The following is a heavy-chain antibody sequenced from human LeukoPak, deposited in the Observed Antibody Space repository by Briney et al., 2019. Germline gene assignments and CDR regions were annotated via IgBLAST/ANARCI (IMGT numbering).Heavy chain of an antibody. J-gene: IGHJ4*02. V-gene: IGHV4-30-4*01. Sequence: SQTLSLTCTVSGGSISSGDYYWSWIRQPPGKGLEWIGYIYYSGSTYYNPSLKSRVTISVDTSKNQFSLKLSSVTAADTAVYYCARTTYYYGSGSFQHPYYFDYWGQGTLVTVPS. CDR2: IYYSGST. D-gene: IGHD3-10*01. CDR3: ARTTYYYGSGSFQHPYYFDY. CDR1: GGSISSGDYY.